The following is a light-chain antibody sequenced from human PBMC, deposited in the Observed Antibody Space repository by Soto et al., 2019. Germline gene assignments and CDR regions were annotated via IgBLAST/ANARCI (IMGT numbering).Light chain of an antibody. Sequence: DIQITQSPSSLSASVGDRVTITCRASQSIRSYLSWYQQKVGEAPNLLIYATSTLQTGVPSRFSGSGSGTSFTLTISSLQPEDFATYYCQQNYDTSWTLGQGTKV. CDR1: QSIRSY. V-gene: IGKV1-39*01. J-gene: IGKJ1*01. CDR3: QQNYDTSWT. CDR2: ATS.